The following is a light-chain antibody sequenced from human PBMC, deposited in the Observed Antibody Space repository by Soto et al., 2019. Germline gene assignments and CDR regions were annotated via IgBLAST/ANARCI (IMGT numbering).Light chain of an antibody. CDR2: DTS. V-gene: IGKV3-11*01. J-gene: IGKJ5*01. Sequence: EIVLTQSPATLSLSPGERATLSCRASETISGLLAWYQQRPGQPPRLLIYDTSNRATGIPARFSGSGSGTDFTLTISGLEPADLGVYYCQQRHNWPITFGQVTRLEIK. CDR3: QQRHNWPIT. CDR1: ETISGL.